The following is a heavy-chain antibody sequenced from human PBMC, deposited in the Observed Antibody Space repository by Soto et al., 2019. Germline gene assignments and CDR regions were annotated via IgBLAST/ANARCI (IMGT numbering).Heavy chain of an antibody. V-gene: IGHV4-59*08. J-gene: IGHJ3*02. CDR3: ARQPWKFEVGSSTEAFEI. CDR1: NDSISNYY. CDR2: IYYSGNT. Sequence: QVQLQESGPGLVKPSETLSLTCTVSNDSISNYYWSWIRQPPGKGLEWVGYIYYSGNTNYNPSLKTRVXXXVXXSKKEVYLKLNSVTAADTAMYYCARQPWKFEVGSSTEAFEIWGQGTMVTVSS. D-gene: IGHD2-2*01.